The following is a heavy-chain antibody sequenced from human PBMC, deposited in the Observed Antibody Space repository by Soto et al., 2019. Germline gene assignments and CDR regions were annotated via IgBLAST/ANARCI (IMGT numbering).Heavy chain of an antibody. CDR3: ARRGGGYSYGYYYHYGMDV. D-gene: IGHD5-18*01. V-gene: IGHV1-69*01. CDR2: IIPIFGTA. J-gene: IGHJ6*02. CDR1: GGTFSSYA. Sequence: QVQLVQSGAEVKKPGSSVKVSCKASGGTFSSYAISWVRQAPGQGLEWMGGIIPIFGTANYAQKFQGRVTITADESTSTAYMELSSLRSEDTAVYYCARRGGGYSYGYYYHYGMDVWGQGTTVTVSS.